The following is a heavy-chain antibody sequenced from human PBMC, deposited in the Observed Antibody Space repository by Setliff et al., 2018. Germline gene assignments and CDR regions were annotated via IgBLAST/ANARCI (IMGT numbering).Heavy chain of an antibody. J-gene: IGHJ4*02. D-gene: IGHD6-13*01. Sequence: SETLSLTCTVSGGSISSSGYFWGWIRQPPGKGLEWIGNIYSGGSTFYNPSLKSRVTISVDTSKNQFPLKLNSVTAADTAVYYCARELDGSSYHYWGQGTLVTVSS. CDR3: ARELDGSSYHY. V-gene: IGHV4-39*06. CDR2: IYSGGST. CDR1: GGSISSSGYF.